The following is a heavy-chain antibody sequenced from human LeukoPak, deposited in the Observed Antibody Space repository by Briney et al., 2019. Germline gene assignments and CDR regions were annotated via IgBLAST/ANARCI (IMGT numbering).Heavy chain of an antibody. V-gene: IGHV4-61*02. CDR1: GGSLTSGSRY. CDR3: ARDAEFYYYDSSGYRPRGVYFDY. D-gene: IGHD3-22*01. CDR2: IYTSGST. Sequence: PSETLSLTCAVYGGSLTSGSRYWSWIRQPAGKGLEWIGRIYTSGSTNYNPSLKSRVTISVDKSKNQFSLKLSSVTAADTAVYYCARDAEFYYYDSSGYRPRGVYFDYWGQGTLVTVSS. J-gene: IGHJ4*02.